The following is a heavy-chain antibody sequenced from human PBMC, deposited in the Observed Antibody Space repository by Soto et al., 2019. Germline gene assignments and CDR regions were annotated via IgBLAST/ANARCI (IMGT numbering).Heavy chain of an antibody. J-gene: IGHJ4*02. CDR1: GFTFSSYA. CDR2: ISGSGGST. D-gene: IGHD3-3*01. V-gene: IGHV3-23*01. Sequence: GGSLRLSCAASGFTFSSYAMSWVRQAPGKGLEWVSAISGSGGSTYYADSVKGRFTISRDNSKNTLYLQMNSLRAEDTAVYYCAKVGTYYDFWSGPSPNFDYWGQGTLVTVSS. CDR3: AKVGTYYDFWSGPSPNFDY.